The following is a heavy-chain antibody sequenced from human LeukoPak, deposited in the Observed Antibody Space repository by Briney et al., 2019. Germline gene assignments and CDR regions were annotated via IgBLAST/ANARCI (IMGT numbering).Heavy chain of an antibody. J-gene: IGHJ4*02. CDR2: ASYSGNT. CDR1: GGSFSGYY. Sequence: SETLSLTCAVYGGSFSGYYWSWIRQPPGKGLEWIGSASYSGNTYYNPSLKSRVTTLVDTSKNQFSLKMTSVTAADTAVYYCARDQYYDVSTYYEIDYWGQGTLVTVSS. CDR3: ARDQYYDVSTYYEIDY. D-gene: IGHD3-22*01. V-gene: IGHV4-34*01.